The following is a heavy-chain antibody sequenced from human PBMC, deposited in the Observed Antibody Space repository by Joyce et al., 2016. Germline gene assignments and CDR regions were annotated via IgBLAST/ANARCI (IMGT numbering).Heavy chain of an antibody. J-gene: IGHJ1*01. V-gene: IGHV4-4*02. CDR1: GDSITTNNW. D-gene: IGHD4-17*01. CDR3: ARRELYGDYAYFQR. Sequence: QVQLQESGPGLVRPSGTLSLTCAVSGDSITTNNWWRWVRQPPGKGREWIGDVHHSGSTNSNPSLKRRVTISVDQSNNHFSLSLTSVTAADTAVYYCARRELYGDYAYFQRWGQGALVTVSS. CDR2: VHHSGST.